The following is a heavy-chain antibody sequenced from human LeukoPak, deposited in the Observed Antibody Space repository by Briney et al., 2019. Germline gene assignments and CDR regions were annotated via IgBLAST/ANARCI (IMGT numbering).Heavy chain of an antibody. J-gene: IGHJ6*03. CDR3: ARAPTVVTDGYYYMDV. Sequence: ASVKVSCKASGYTFTSYGISWVRQAPGQGLEWMGWISAYNGNTNYAQKLQGRVTMTTDTSTRTAYMELRSLRSDDTAVYYCARAPTVVTDGYYYMDVWGKGTTVTVSS. CDR2: ISAYNGNT. CDR1: GYTFTSYG. V-gene: IGHV1-18*01. D-gene: IGHD4-23*01.